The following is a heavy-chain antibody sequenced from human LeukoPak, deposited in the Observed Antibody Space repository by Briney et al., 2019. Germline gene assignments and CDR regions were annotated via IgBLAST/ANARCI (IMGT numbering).Heavy chain of an antibody. Sequence: GGSLRLSCAASGLTISSYWMHWVRQAPGKGLVWVSRINSDGNSITYADSVKGRFTISKDNAKNTLYLQMNSLRAEDTAVYYCAKGGTTVVDYWGQGTLVTVSS. CDR1: GLTISSYW. J-gene: IGHJ4*02. V-gene: IGHV3-74*01. D-gene: IGHD4-23*01. CDR2: INSDGNSI. CDR3: AKGGTTVVDY.